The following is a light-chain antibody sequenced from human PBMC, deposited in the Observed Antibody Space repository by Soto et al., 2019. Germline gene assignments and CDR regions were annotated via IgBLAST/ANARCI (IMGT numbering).Light chain of an antibody. CDR1: SSDVGAYTY. CDR2: EVI. V-gene: IGLV2-14*01. J-gene: IGLJ2*01. Sequence: QPASVSGSPGQSITISCTATSSDVGAYTYVSWYQQHPGKAPKLMIYEVINRPSGVSNRFSGSKSGNTASLIISGLQAEDEADYYCSSYTSSSTLVFGGGTKLTVL. CDR3: SSYTSSSTLV.